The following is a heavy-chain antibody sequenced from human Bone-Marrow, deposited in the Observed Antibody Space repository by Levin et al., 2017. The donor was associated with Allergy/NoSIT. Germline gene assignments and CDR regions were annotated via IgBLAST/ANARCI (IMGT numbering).Heavy chain of an antibody. V-gene: IGHV3-73*01. J-gene: IGHJ6*02. Sequence: PGGSLRLSCAASGFTFSGSAMHWVRQASGKGLEWVGRIRSKANSYATAYAASVKGRFTISRDDSKNTAYLQMNSLKTEDTAVYYCTRQVWDCSSTSCYSFYYGMDVWGQGTTVTVSS. CDR3: TRQVWDCSSTSCYSFYYGMDV. D-gene: IGHD2-2*01. CDR2: IRSKANSYAT. CDR1: GFTFSGSA.